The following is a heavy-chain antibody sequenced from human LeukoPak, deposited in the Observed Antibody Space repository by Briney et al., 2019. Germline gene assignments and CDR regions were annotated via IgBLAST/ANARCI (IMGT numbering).Heavy chain of an antibody. Sequence: GASVKVSCKASGYTFTGYYMHWVRQAPGQGLEWMGRINPNSGGTNYAQKFQGRVTMTRDTSISTAYMELSRLRSDDTAVYYCAGDLSITIFGVSNWFDPWGQGTLVTVSS. D-gene: IGHD3-3*01. CDR2: INPNSGGT. CDR1: GYTFTGYY. CDR3: AGDLSITIFGVSNWFDP. J-gene: IGHJ5*02. V-gene: IGHV1-2*06.